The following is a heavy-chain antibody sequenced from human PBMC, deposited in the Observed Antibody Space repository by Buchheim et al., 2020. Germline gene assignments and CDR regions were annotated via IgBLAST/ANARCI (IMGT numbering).Heavy chain of an antibody. CDR1: GFTFSSYW. V-gene: IGHV3-7*01. Sequence: EVQLVESGGGLVQPGGFLRLSCAASGFTFSSYWMSWVRQAPGKGLEWVANIKQDGSEKYYVDSVKGRFTISRDNAKNSLYLQMNSLRAEDTAVYYCARVGPYYDFWSGYYTEYFQHWGQGTL. J-gene: IGHJ1*01. D-gene: IGHD3-3*01. CDR2: IKQDGSEK. CDR3: ARVGPYYDFWSGYYTEYFQH.